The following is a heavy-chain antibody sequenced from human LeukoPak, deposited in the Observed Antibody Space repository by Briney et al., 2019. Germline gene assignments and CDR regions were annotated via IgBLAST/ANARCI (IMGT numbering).Heavy chain of an antibody. CDR1: GFTFSSYE. J-gene: IGHJ4*02. CDR2: ISSSGSTI. CDR3: ARDAEIYSSGWS. Sequence: GGSLRLSCAASGFTFSSYEMNWVRQAPGKGLEWVSYISSSGSTIYYADSVKGRFTISRDNAKNSLYLQMNSLRAEDTAVYDCARDAEIYSSGWSWGQGTLVTVSS. V-gene: IGHV3-48*03. D-gene: IGHD6-19*01.